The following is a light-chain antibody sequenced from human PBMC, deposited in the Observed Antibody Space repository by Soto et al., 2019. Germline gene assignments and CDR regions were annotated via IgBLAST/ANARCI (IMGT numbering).Light chain of an antibody. V-gene: IGLV1-47*01. Sequence: QTVVTQPPSASGTPGQRVTISCSGSSSNIGSNYVYWYQQVPGTAPKLLIYRNNQRPSGVPDRFSGSKSGTSASLAISGLRSEDEADYYCAAWDDSLSGVVFGGGTQLTVL. J-gene: IGLJ2*01. CDR1: SSNIGSNY. CDR3: AAWDDSLSGVV. CDR2: RNN.